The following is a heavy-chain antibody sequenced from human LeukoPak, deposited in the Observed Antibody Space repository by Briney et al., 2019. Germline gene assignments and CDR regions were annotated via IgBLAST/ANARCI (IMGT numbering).Heavy chain of an antibody. CDR2: IKQDGSEK. V-gene: IGHV3-7*01. CDR3: ARTHIYGDYHFDY. J-gene: IGHJ4*02. D-gene: IGHD4-17*01. Sequence: HTRGSLRLPCAASGFTFSSYWMSWVRQAPGKGLEWVANIKQDGSEKYYVGSVKGRFTISRDNAKNSLYLQMNSLRAEDTAVYYCARTHIYGDYHFDYWGQGTLVTVSS. CDR1: GFTFSSYW.